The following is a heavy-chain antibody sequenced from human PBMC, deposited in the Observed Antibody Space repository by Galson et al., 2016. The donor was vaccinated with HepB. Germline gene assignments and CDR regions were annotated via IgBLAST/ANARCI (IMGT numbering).Heavy chain of an antibody. CDR1: GYTFTSYY. J-gene: IGHJ4*02. Sequence: SVKASCKASGYTFTSYYMHWVRQAPGQGLEWMGIINPSGGSTSYAQKFQGRVTMTRDTSTTTVYMELSSLRSEETAVYYCARDWGTYYFAYWGQGTLVTVSS. D-gene: IGHD3-16*01. V-gene: IGHV1-46*01. CDR2: INPSGGST. CDR3: ARDWGTYYFAY.